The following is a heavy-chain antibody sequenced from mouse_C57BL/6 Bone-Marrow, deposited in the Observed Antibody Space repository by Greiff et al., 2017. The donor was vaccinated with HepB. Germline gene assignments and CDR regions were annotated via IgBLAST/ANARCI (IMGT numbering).Heavy chain of an antibody. V-gene: IGHV1-42*01. J-gene: IGHJ3*01. D-gene: IGHD1-1*01. Sequence: EVQLQQSGPELVKPGASVKISCKASGYSFTGYYMNWVKQSPEKSLEWIGEINPSTGGTTYNQKFKAKATLTVDKSSSTAYMQLKSLTSEDSAVYYCARLHYYGSVAYWGQGTLVTVSA. CDR2: INPSTGGT. CDR3: ARLHYYGSVAY. CDR1: GYSFTGYY.